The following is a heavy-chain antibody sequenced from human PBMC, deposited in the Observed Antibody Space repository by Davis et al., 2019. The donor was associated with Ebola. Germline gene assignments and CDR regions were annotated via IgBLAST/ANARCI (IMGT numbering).Heavy chain of an antibody. CDR1: GFTFSSYY. V-gene: IGHV3-21*01. CDR2: ISSSSNYI. J-gene: IGHJ3*02. D-gene: IGHD2-15*01. Sequence: GGSLRLSCAASGFTFSSYYMNWVRQAPGKGLEWVSSISSSSNYIYYADSMKGRFTISRDNANNSLFLQMNSLRAEDTAVYYCAAADIVVVVDGTSYPHAFDTWGQGTVVTVSS. CDR3: AAADIVVVVDGTSYPHAFDT.